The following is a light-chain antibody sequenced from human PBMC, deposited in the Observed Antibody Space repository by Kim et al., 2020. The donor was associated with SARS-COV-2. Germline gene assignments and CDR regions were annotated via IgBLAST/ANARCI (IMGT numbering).Light chain of an antibody. J-gene: IGLJ3*02. Sequence: GQSVTISCSGSSSNIVSNTVNWYQQLPGTAPKLLIYSNNQRPSGVPDRFSGSKSGTSASLAISGLQSEDEADYYCAAWDDSLNGPVFGGGTQLTVL. CDR3: AAWDDSLNGPV. V-gene: IGLV1-44*01. CDR2: SNN. CDR1: SSNIVSNT.